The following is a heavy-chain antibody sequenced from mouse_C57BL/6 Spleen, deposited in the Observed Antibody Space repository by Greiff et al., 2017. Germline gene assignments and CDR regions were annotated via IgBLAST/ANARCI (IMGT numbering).Heavy chain of an antibody. CDR1: GYAFTNYL. J-gene: IGHJ2*01. Sequence: QVQLQQSGAELVRPGTSVKVSCKASGYAFTNYLIEWVKQRPGQGLEWIGVINPGSGGTNYNEKFKGKATLTADKSSSTAYMQLSSLTSEDSAVYFCARGSNYGYFDYWGQGTTLAVSS. V-gene: IGHV1-54*01. CDR3: ARGSNYGYFDY. CDR2: INPGSGGT. D-gene: IGHD2-5*01.